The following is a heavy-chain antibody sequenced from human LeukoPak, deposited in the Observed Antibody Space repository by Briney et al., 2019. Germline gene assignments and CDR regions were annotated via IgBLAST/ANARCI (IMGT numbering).Heavy chain of an antibody. CDR1: GGSISSYY. CDR3: ARGSRYDFWSGYPNPVDY. J-gene: IGHJ4*02. V-gene: IGHV4-59*01. CDR2: IYYSGST. D-gene: IGHD3-3*01. Sequence: SETLSLTCTVSGGSISSYYWSWIRQPPGKGLEWIGYIYYSGSTNYNPSLKSRVTISVDTSKNQFSLKLSSVTAADTAVYYCARGSRYDFWSGYPNPVDYWGQGTLVTVSS.